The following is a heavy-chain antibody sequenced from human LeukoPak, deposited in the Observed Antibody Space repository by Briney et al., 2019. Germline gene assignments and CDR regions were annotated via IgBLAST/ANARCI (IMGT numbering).Heavy chain of an antibody. D-gene: IGHD3-9*01. CDR2: IFYSGST. V-gene: IGHV4-59*08. J-gene: IGHJ4*02. CDR1: GGSISSYY. Sequence: PSETLSLTCTVSGGSISSYYWSWIRQPPGKGLEWIGYIFYSGSTNYNPSLKSRVTISVDTSKNQFSLKLSSVTAADTAVYYCARGRLDWLSLDYWGQGTLVTVSS. CDR3: ARGRLDWLSLDY.